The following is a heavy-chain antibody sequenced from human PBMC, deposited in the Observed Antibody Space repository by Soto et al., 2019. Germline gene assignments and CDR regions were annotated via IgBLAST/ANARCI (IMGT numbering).Heavy chain of an antibody. Sequence: EVQLVESGGGLVQPGGSLRLSCAASGFTVSSNYMSWVRQAPGKGLEWVSVIYSGGSTYYADSVKGRFTISRDNSKNTLYLQMNSLRAEDTAVYYCARDPGSGWLPSFDYWGQGALVTVSS. J-gene: IGHJ4*02. CDR2: IYSGGST. CDR3: ARDPGSGWLPSFDY. D-gene: IGHD6-19*01. CDR1: GFTVSSNY. V-gene: IGHV3-66*01.